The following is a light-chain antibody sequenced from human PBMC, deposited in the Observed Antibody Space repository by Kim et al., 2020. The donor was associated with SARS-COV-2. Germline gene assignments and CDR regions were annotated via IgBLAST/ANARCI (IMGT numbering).Light chain of an antibody. CDR1: HSIGSNY. Sequence: ESVLTQSPGTLSLSPGERATLSCRASHSIGSNYVAWYQQKPGQAPRLLIFAASSRATGIPDTFSGSGSGTDFTLTISRLEPEDFAMYYCQQYGNIPPTFGQGTKVDIK. CDR3: QQYGNIPPT. V-gene: IGKV3-20*01. CDR2: AAS. J-gene: IGKJ1*01.